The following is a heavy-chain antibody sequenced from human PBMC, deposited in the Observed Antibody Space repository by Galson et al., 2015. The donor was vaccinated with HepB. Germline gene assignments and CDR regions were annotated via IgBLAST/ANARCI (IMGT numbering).Heavy chain of an antibody. V-gene: IGHV3-13*01. Sequence: SLRLSCAASGFTFSSYDMHWVRQATGQGLEWVSAIGTAGDTYYPGSVTGRFTISRENAKNSLYLQMNSLRAGDTAVYYCARRVRSGGMDVWGQGTTVTVSS. CDR2: IGTAGDT. D-gene: IGHD2-8*02. CDR1: GFTFSSYD. CDR3: ARRVRSGGMDV. J-gene: IGHJ6*02.